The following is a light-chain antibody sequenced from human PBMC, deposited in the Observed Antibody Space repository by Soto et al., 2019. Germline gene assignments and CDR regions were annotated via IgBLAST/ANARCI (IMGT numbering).Light chain of an antibody. CDR3: SLYTTGSTFV. J-gene: IGLJ1*01. Sequence: QSAPTQPPSVSGSPGQSVTISCTGTSSGIGSYNRVSWYQQPPGTAPKLMMYEVSNRPSGVPDRFSGSKSGNTASLTISGLQAEDEADYYCSLYTTGSTFVFGTGTKVTVL. CDR1: SSGIGSYNR. V-gene: IGLV2-18*01. CDR2: EVS.